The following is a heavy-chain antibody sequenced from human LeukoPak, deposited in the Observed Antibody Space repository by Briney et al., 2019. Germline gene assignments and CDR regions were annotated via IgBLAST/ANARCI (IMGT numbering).Heavy chain of an antibody. V-gene: IGHV3-7*01. Sequence: GGSLRLSCAASGFTFSSYWMSWVRQAPGKGLEWVANIKQDGSEKYYVDSVKGRFTISRDNAKNSLYLQMNSLRAEDTAVYYCAGVAYYYDSSGYSPHFDYWGQGTLVTVSS. CDR3: AGVAYYYDSSGYSPHFDY. D-gene: IGHD3-22*01. J-gene: IGHJ4*02. CDR1: GFTFSSYW. CDR2: IKQDGSEK.